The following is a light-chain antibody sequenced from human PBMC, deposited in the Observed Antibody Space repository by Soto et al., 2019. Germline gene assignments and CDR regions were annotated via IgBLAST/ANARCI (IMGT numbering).Light chain of an antibody. J-gene: IGKJ4*01. CDR2: DVS. Sequence: EIVLTQSPATLSLSPGERATLSCRASESISHYLAWYQQKPGQAPRLLIYDVSNRAAGIPARFSGSGSGTDFTLTISSLEPEDFAVYYCQQRANWPPLTFGGGTRVELK. CDR3: QQRANWPPLT. V-gene: IGKV3-11*01. CDR1: ESISHY.